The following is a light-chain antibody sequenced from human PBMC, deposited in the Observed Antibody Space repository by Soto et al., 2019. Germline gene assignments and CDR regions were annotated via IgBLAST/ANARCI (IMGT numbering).Light chain of an antibody. CDR1: SSDIGAGSD. J-gene: IGLJ1*01. V-gene: IGLV1-40*01. CDR3: QSYDSSLSGYV. CDR2: ANN. Sequence: QAVVTQPPSVSGAPGQRVTISCTGSSSDIGAGSDVHWYQQFPGTAPKLLIYANNNRPSGVPDRFSASKSGTSASLAITGLQAEDEADYYCQSYDSSLSGYVFGTGTKLTVL.